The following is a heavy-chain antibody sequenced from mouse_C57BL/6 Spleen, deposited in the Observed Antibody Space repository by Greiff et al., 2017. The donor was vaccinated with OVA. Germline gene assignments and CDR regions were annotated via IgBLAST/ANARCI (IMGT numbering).Heavy chain of an antibody. J-gene: IGHJ4*01. CDR1: CYPFPAYY. Sequence: VQLQQSGPELVKPGASVKISCQASCYPFPAYYMHWVKPSHGKSLEWIGDINPNNGGTSYNQKFKGKATLTVDKSSSTAYMELRSLTSEDSAVYYCARGHGSSYDYAMDYWGQGTSVTVSS. CDR3: ARGHGSSYDYAMDY. V-gene: IGHV1-26*01. D-gene: IGHD1-1*01. CDR2: INPNNGGT.